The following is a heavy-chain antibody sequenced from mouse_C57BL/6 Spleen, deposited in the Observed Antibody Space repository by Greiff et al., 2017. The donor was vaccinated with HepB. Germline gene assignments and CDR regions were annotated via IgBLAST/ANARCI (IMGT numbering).Heavy chain of an antibody. CDR1: GFTFSDYY. V-gene: IGHV5-12*01. D-gene: IGHD2-5*01. CDR2: ISNGGGST. CDR3: ARVYSNYVWYFDV. J-gene: IGHJ1*03. Sequence: EVQLVESGGGLVQPGGSLKLSCAASGFTFSDYYMYWVRQTPEKRLEWVAYISNGGGSTYYPDTVKGRFTISRDNAKNTLYLQMSRLKSEDTAMYYCARVYSNYVWYFDVWGTGTTVTVSS.